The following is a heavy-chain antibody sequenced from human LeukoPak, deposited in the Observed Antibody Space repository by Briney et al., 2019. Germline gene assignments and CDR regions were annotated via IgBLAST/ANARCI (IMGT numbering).Heavy chain of an antibody. D-gene: IGHD3-9*01. CDR3: ARSDYDILTGPPDY. V-gene: IGHV4-61*08. CDR2: IYYSGST. CDR1: GGSISSGGYY. J-gene: IGHJ4*02. Sequence: MPSGTLSLTCTVSGGSISSGGYYWSWIRQHPGKGLEWIGYIYYSGSTYYNPSLKSRVTMSVDTSKNQFSLKLSSVTAADTAVYYCARSDYDILTGPPDYWGQGTLVTVSS.